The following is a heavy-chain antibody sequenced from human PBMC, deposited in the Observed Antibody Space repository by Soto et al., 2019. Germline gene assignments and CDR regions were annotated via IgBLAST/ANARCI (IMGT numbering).Heavy chain of an antibody. CDR1: GYTLTELS. D-gene: IGHD2-2*01. Sequence: ASVKVSCKVSGYTLTELSMHWVRQAPGKGLEWMGGFDPEDGETIYAQKFQGRVTMTEDTSTDTAYMELSSLRSEDMAVYYCATFYCSSTSCLTDWGQGTLVTVSS. J-gene: IGHJ4*02. CDR3: ATFYCSSTSCLTD. CDR2: FDPEDGET. V-gene: IGHV1-24*01.